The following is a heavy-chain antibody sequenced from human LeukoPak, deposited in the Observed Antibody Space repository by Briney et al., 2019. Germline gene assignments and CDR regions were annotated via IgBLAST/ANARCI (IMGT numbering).Heavy chain of an antibody. CDR1: GDSITSGGYY. D-gene: IGHD4-17*01. CDR2: IYKTGST. Sequence: SETLSLTCTVSGDSITSGGYYWTWIRQRPGKGLEWIGYIYKTGSTYYNPSLKSRVTISIDTSRKFFSLKLTSVTAADTAVYYCGRGQFYGDYEDYWGQGTLVTVSS. CDR3: GRGQFYGDYEDY. V-gene: IGHV4-31*03. J-gene: IGHJ4*02.